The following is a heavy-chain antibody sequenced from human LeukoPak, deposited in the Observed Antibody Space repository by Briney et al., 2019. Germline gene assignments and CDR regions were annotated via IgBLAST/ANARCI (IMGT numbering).Heavy chain of an antibody. J-gene: IGHJ6*04. V-gene: IGHV4-34*01. CDR3: ARDRIAAAGTYYYYGMDV. CDR2: INHSGST. Sequence: PSETLSLTCAVYGGSFGGYYWSWIRQPPGKGLEWIGEINHSGSTNYNPSLKSRVTISVDTSKNQFSLKLSSVTAADTAVYYCARDRIAAAGTYYYYGMDVWGKGTTVTVSS. CDR1: GGSFGGYY. D-gene: IGHD6-13*01.